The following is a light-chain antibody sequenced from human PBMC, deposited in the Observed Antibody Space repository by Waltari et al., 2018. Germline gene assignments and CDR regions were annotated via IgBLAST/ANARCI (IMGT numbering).Light chain of an antibody. J-gene: IGLJ2*01. Sequence: QSALTQPASVSGSPGQSITISCTGTSSGVGHNYFVSWYQPHPGKAPKLIIYEGSKRPSGISNRFSGFRAGNMASLTISGLQAEDEADYYCCSYATYSPVLLGGGTKLTVL. CDR2: EGS. CDR1: SSGVGHNYF. CDR3: CSYATYSPVL. V-gene: IGLV2-23*01.